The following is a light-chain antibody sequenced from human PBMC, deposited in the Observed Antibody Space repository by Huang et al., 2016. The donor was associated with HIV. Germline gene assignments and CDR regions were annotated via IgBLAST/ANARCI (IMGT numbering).Light chain of an antibody. V-gene: IGKV3-20*01. J-gene: IGKJ2*03. CDR1: QSVNNNY. Sequence: EILLTQSPDTLSLSPGERATLSCRASQSVNNNYLAWYQQKPGQAPRLLICHASTRATGIPDRFSGSGSGTDFTLTISRLEPDDFAVYYCQQFGSSPPYSFGQGTKLEIK. CDR3: QQFGSSPPYS. CDR2: HAS.